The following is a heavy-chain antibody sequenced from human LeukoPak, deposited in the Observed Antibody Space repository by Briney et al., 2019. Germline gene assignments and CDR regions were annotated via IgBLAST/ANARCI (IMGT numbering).Heavy chain of an antibody. D-gene: IGHD3-22*01. CDR3: ARTRPRVDYYDSSASYYFDY. V-gene: IGHV2-70*11. Sequence: SGPTLVNPTQTLTLTCTFSGFSLSTSGMCVSWIRQPPGKALEWLARIDWGDDKYYSTSLKTRLTISKDTSKNQVVLTMTNMDPVDTATYYCARTRPRVDYYDSSASYYFDYWGQGTLVTVSS. CDR1: GFSLSTSGMC. J-gene: IGHJ4*02. CDR2: IDWGDDK.